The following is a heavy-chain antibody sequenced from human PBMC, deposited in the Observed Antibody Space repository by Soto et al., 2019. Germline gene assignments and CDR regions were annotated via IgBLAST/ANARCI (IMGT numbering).Heavy chain of an antibody. CDR2: ISAYNGNT. CDR1: GYTFTSYG. V-gene: IGHV1-18*01. J-gene: IGHJ5*02. Sequence: QVQLVQSGAEVKKPGASVKVSCKASGYTFTSYGISWVRQAPGQGLEWMGWISAYNGNTNYAQKLQGRVTMTTDTSTSKAYMELRSLRSDDTAVYYCAREIDCGGDCYGRFDPWGQGTLVTVSS. D-gene: IGHD2-21*02. CDR3: AREIDCGGDCYGRFDP.